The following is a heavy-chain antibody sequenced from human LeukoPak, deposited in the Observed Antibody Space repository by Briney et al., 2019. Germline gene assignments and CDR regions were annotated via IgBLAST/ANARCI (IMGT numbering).Heavy chain of an antibody. V-gene: IGHV4-59*08. Sequence: SETLSLTCTVSGGSISSYYWSWIRQPPGKGLEWIGYIYYSGSTNYNPSLKSRVTISVDTSKNQFSLRLSSVTAAHTAVYYCARHRIGDSRCFDCWGQGTLVTVSS. J-gene: IGHJ4*02. D-gene: IGHD3-16*01. CDR2: IYYSGST. CDR1: GGSISSYY. CDR3: ARHRIGDSRCFDC.